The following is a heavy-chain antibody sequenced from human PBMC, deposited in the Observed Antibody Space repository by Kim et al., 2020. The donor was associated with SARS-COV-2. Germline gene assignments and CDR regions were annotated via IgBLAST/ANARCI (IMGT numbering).Heavy chain of an antibody. D-gene: IGHD2-2*01. CDR2: INTNTGNP. Sequence: ASVKVSCKASGYTFTSYAMNWVRQAPGQGLEWMGWINTNTGNPTYAQGFTGRFVFSLDTSVSTAYLQISSLKAEDTAVYYCARNQPYCSSTSCYGRNTLFDPWGQGTLVTVSS. CDR3: ARNQPYCSSTSCYGRNTLFDP. CDR1: GYTFTSYA. J-gene: IGHJ5*02. V-gene: IGHV7-4-1*02.